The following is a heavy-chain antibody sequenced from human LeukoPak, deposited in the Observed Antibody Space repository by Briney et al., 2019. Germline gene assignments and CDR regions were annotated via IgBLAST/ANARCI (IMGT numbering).Heavy chain of an antibody. J-gene: IGHJ6*02. D-gene: IGHD3-3*01. CDR2: ISSNGGST. Sequence: GGSLRLSCAASGFTFSSYAMHWVRQAPGKGLEYVSAISSNGGSTYYANSVKGRFTISRDNSKNTLYLQMGSLRAEDMAVYYCARRGTPGGFWSGYLYYYYGMDVWGQGTTVTVSS. CDR3: ARRGTPGGFWSGYLYYYYGMDV. V-gene: IGHV3-64*01. CDR1: GFTFSSYA.